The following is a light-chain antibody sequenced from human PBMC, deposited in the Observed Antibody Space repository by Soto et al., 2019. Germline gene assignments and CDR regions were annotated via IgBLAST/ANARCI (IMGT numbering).Light chain of an antibody. CDR1: SSDVGKYNF. CDR2: DVT. V-gene: IGLV2-8*01. Sequence: QSALTQPPYASGSPGQSVTISCTGASSDVGKYNFVSWYQQHPGKAPKLMIYDVTERPSGVPDRFSGSKSGNTASLTVSGLQAEDEADYYCTSYAGSSIPVVFGGGTQLTVL. CDR3: TSYAGSSIPVV. J-gene: IGLJ7*01.